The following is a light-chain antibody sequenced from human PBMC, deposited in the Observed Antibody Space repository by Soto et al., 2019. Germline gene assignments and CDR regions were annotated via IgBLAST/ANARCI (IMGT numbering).Light chain of an antibody. V-gene: IGKV3-15*01. J-gene: IGKJ2*01. CDR3: EQYNSWPPLYT. Sequence: EIVMTQSPATLSVSPGEGATLSCRASQSVSHNLARYQQKPGQAPRLLIYGASTRATGIPTRFSGSGSGTEFTLTISSLQSGDFAVYYCEQYNSWPPLYTFGQGTKLEIK. CDR1: QSVSHN. CDR2: GAS.